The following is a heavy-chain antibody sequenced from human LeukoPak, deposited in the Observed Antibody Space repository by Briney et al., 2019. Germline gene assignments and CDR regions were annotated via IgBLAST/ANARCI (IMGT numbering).Heavy chain of an antibody. D-gene: IGHD3-22*01. V-gene: IGHV4-59*01. CDR3: ARGRYYYDSSGYFHFDY. J-gene: IGHJ4*02. Sequence: SETLSLTCTVSGGSISSYYWSWIRQPPGKGLEWIGYIYYSGSTNYNPSLKSRVTISVDTSKNQFSLKLSSVTAADTAMYYCARGRYYYDSSGYFHFDYWGQGTLVTVSS. CDR1: GGSISSYY. CDR2: IYYSGST.